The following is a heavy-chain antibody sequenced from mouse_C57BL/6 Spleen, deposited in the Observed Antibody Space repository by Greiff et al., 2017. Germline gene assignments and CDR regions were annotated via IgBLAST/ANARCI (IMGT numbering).Heavy chain of an antibody. J-gene: IGHJ1*03. V-gene: IGHV1-54*01. CDR2: INPGSGGT. D-gene: IGHD2-2*01. CDR1: GYAFTNYL. CDR3: ARSGYGYGDWYFDV. Sequence: QVQLQQSGAELVRPGTSVKVSCKASGYAFTNYLIEWVKQRPGQGLEWIGVINPGSGGTNYNEKFKGKATLTADKSSSTAYMQLSSLTSEDSAVYFCARSGYGYGDWYFDVWGTGTTVTVSS.